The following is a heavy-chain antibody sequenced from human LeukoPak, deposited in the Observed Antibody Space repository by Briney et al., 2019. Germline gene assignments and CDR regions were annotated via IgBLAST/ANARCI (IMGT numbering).Heavy chain of an antibody. CDR2: IKQDGSDK. CDR1: GFTFTRYW. V-gene: IGHV3-7*01. Sequence: PGGSLRLSCAASGFTFTRYWMTWVRQAPGKGLEWVGNIKQDGSDKNYMDSVKGRFTISRDNTKNSVYLQMSSLRAEDTAVYYCASQNHERFSYYFDFWGQGTLVTVSS. D-gene: IGHD5-24*01. J-gene: IGHJ4*02. CDR3: ASQNHERFSYYFDF.